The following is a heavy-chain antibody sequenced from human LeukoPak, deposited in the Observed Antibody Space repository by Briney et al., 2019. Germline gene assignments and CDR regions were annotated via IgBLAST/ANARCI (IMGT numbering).Heavy chain of an antibody. Sequence: PSETLSLTCTVSGGSISSSSYYWGWIRQPPGKGLEWIGSIYYSGSTYYNPSLKSRVTISVDTSKNQFSLKLSSVTAADTAVYYCARVLYYDFWSGYSNWFDPWGQGTLVTVSS. CDR1: GGSISSSSYY. J-gene: IGHJ5*02. CDR3: ARVLYYDFWSGYSNWFDP. CDR2: IYYSGST. D-gene: IGHD3-3*01. V-gene: IGHV4-39*07.